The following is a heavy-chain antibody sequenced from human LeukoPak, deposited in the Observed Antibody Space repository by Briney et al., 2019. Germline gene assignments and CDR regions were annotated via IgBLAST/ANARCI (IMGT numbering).Heavy chain of an antibody. Sequence: GGSLRLSCAASGFTFSSYWMSWVRQAPGKGLEWVANIKQDGSEKYYVDSVKGRFTISRDNAKNSPYLQMNSLRAEDTAVYYCARGWNGDYFDYWGQGTLVTVSS. V-gene: IGHV3-7*01. CDR2: IKQDGSEK. D-gene: IGHD1-1*01. J-gene: IGHJ4*02. CDR1: GFTFSSYW. CDR3: ARGWNGDYFDY.